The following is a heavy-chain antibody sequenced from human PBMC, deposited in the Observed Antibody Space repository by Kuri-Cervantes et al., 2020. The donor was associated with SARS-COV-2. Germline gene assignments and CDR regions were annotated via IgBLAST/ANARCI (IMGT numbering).Heavy chain of an antibody. D-gene: IGHD3-10*02. CDR2: ISTYNMDI. CDR3: ARTVRGAFDI. CDR1: GYTFTSYG. V-gene: IGHV1-18*01. Sequence: ASVKVSCKASGYTFTSYGISWVRQAPGQGLEWMGWISTYNMDINFAPKLRGRVTLTTDTSSNTAYMELRSLISDDTAVYYCARTVRGAFDIWGQGTLVTVSS. J-gene: IGHJ3*02.